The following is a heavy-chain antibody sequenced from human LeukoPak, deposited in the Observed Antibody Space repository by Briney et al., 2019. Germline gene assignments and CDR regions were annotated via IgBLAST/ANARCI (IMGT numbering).Heavy chain of an antibody. CDR3: ARKSWVYSSGWYIWAPYYYYYYGMDV. J-gene: IGHJ6*02. V-gene: IGHV1-8*02. CDR2: MNPNSGNT. Sequence: ASVKVSCKASGYTFTSYGISWGRQAPGQGLEWMGWMNPNSGNTGYAQKFQGRVTMTRNTSISTAYMELSSLRSEDTAVYYCARKSWVYSSGWYIWAPYYYYYYGMDVWGQGTTVTVSS. D-gene: IGHD6-19*01. CDR1: GYTFTSYG.